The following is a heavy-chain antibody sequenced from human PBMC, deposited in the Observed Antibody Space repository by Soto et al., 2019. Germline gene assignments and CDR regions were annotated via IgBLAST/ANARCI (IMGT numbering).Heavy chain of an antibody. CDR3: ARGRYFDWLLPASYYYGMDV. V-gene: IGHV1-18*04. CDR1: GYTFTSYG. J-gene: IGHJ6*02. CDR2: ISAYNGNT. D-gene: IGHD3-9*01. Sequence: SVKVSCKASGYTFTSYGISWVRQAPVQGLEWMGWISAYNGNTNYAQKLQGRVTMTTDTSTSTAYMELRSLRSDDTAVYYCARGRYFDWLLPASYYYGMDVWGQGTTVTVSS.